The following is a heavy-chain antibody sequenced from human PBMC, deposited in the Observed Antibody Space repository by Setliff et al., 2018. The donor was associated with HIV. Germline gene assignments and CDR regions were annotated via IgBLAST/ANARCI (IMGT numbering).Heavy chain of an antibody. J-gene: IGHJ6*03. CDR3: ARDGRYCSGGSCFTNRASYYYYYMDV. CDR2: ISPSSGGT. Sequence: ASVKVSCKASRYTFTGHYMHWVRQAPGQGLEWVGWISPSSGGTNYAQKFQGRVTMTRDTSISTAYMELSRLTSDDTAVYYCARDGRYCSGGSCFTNRASYYYYYMDVWGKGTTVTVSS. V-gene: IGHV1-2*02. D-gene: IGHD2-15*01. CDR1: RYTFTGHY.